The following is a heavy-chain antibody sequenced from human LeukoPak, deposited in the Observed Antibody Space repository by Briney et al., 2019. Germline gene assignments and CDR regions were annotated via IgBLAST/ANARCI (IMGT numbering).Heavy chain of an antibody. V-gene: IGHV4-39*01. Sequence: SETLSLTRTVSGGSISSYYWGWIRQPPGKGLEWIGSIYYSGSTYYNPSLKSRVTISVDTSKNQFSLKLSSVTAADTAVYYCARRISGWYTIIWGQGTLVTVSS. CDR2: IYYSGST. CDR3: ARRISGWYTII. J-gene: IGHJ4*02. CDR1: GGSISSYY. D-gene: IGHD6-19*01.